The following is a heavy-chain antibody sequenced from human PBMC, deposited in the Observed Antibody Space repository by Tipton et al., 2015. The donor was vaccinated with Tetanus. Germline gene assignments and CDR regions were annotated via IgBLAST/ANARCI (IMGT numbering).Heavy chain of an antibody. Sequence: QVQLVQSGAEVKPSETLSLTCTVSGGSFSLYYWNWVRQSPGKGLEWIGEISHSGSSSYSPSLKSRVTISVDTSKNQFSLRLRSVAAADTAVYYCARLTEIVSRSGWAFDFWGQGTLVTVSS. V-gene: IGHV4-34*01. CDR3: ARLTEIVSRSGWAFDF. CDR1: GGSFSLYY. D-gene: IGHD5/OR15-5a*01. CDR2: ISHSGSS. J-gene: IGHJ4*01.